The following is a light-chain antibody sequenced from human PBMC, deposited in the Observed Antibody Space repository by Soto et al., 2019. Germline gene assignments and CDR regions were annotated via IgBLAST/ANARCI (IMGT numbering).Light chain of an antibody. CDR1: QSLLDSDDGNTY. J-gene: IGKJ4*01. Sequence: DIVMTQTPLSLPVTPGEPASISCRSSQSLLDSDDGNTYLDWYLQKPGQSPQLLIYTVSSRASGVPDRCSGSGSGTDFTLKISRVEAEDVGVYYCMQRVEFPLTFGGGTKVEIK. V-gene: IGKV2-40*01. CDR2: TVS. CDR3: MQRVEFPLT.